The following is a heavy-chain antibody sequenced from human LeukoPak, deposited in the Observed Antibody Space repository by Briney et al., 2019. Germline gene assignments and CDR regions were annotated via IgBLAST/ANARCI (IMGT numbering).Heavy chain of an antibody. CDR2: ISSSSSYI. D-gene: IGHD3-22*01. V-gene: IGHV3-21*01. CDR1: GFTFSHYG. CDR3: ARVVRYYDSSGYSG. J-gene: IGHJ4*02. Sequence: GGSLRLSCATSGFTFSHYGMHWVRQAPGKGLEWVSSISSSSSYIYYADSVKGRFTISRDNAKNSLYLQMNSLRAEDTAVYYCARVVRYYDSSGYSGWGQGTLVTVSS.